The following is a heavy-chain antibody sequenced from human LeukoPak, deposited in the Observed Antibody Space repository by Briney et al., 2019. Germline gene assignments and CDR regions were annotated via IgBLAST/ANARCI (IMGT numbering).Heavy chain of an antibody. CDR2: FDPEDGET. CDR1: GYTLTELS. D-gene: IGHD1-26*01. J-gene: IGHJ5*02. CDR3: ATAAMFGIVGATLSRGIDP. V-gene: IGHV1-24*01. Sequence: EASVKVSCKVSGYTLTELSMHWVRQAPGKGLEWMGGFDPEDGETIYAQKFQGRVTMTEDTSTDTAYMELSSLRSEDTAVYYCATAAMFGIVGATLSRGIDPWGQGTLVTVSS.